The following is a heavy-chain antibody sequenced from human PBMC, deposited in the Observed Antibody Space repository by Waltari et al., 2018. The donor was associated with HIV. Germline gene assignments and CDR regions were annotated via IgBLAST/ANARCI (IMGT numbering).Heavy chain of an antibody. D-gene: IGHD1-26*01. CDR3: ARGRGSYSLDY. J-gene: IGHJ4*02. CDR2: SNARNGDT. V-gene: IGHV1-3*02. Sequence: QVQLVQSGAEVKKPGASVKVSCKASGYTLTNYAIHLVSPATGQRLEWMGWSNARNGDTKYSQGCQGRVTITRETSASTAYMELRSLRSEDMAVYYCARGRGSYSLDYWGQGTLVTVSS. CDR1: GYTLTNYA.